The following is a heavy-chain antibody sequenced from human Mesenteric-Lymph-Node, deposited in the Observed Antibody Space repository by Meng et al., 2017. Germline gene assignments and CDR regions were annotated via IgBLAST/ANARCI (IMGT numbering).Heavy chain of an antibody. CDR1: GYTFTSYG. CDR3: ARVSSYYVLWGHFDY. CDR2: ISAYNGNT. J-gene: IGHJ4*02. Sequence: VQLVQFGAEVKMPGASVKVSCKASGYTFTSYGTSWVRQAPGQGLEWMGWISAYNGNTNYAQKLQGRVTMTTDTSTSTAYMELRSLRSDDTAVYYCARVSSYYVLWGHFDYWGQGTLVTVSS. V-gene: IGHV1-18*01. D-gene: IGHD1-26*01.